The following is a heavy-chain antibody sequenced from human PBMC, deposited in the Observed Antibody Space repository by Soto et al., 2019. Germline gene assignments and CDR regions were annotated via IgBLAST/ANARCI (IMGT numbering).Heavy chain of an antibody. CDR3: ARVGPTHYYDSSGYYSPLDY. CDR2: IIPMFGTA. CDR1: GDTFSSYA. Sequence: QVQLVQSGAEVKKPGSSVKVSCTASGDTFSSYAINWVRQAPGQGLEWMGGIIPMFGTANYAQKFKGRVTITAGESTSTGYMELSSLRSEDTAVYYCARVGPTHYYDSSGYYSPLDYWGQGTLVTVSS. D-gene: IGHD3-22*01. V-gene: IGHV1-69*01. J-gene: IGHJ4*02.